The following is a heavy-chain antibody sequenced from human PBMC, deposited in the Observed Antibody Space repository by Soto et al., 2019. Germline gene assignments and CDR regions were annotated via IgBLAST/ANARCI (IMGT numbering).Heavy chain of an antibody. CDR3: VKDRYSSGWYSGLFDY. J-gene: IGHJ4*02. V-gene: IGHV3-64D*06. CDR2: ISSNGGST. CDR1: GFTFSSYA. D-gene: IGHD6-19*01. Sequence: RLSCSASGFTFSSYAMHWVRQAPGKGLEYVSAISSNGGSTYYADSVKGRFTISRDNSENTLYLQMSSLRAEDTAVYYCVKDRYSSGWYSGLFDYWGQGTLVTVSS.